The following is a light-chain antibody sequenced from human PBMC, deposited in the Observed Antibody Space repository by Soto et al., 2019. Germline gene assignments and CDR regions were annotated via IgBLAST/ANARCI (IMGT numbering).Light chain of an antibody. CDR1: SSDVGGYNY. J-gene: IGLJ2*01. V-gene: IGLV2-8*01. Sequence: QSVLTQPPSASWSPGQSVTISCTGTSSDVGGYNYVSWYQQHPGKAPKVMIYEVSKRPSGVPDRFSGSKSGNTASLTVSGLQAEDEADYYCSSYAGSNNPLFGGGTKLTVL. CDR2: EVS. CDR3: SSYAGSNNPL.